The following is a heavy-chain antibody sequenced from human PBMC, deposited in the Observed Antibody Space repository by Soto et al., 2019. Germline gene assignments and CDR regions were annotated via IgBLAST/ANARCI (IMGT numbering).Heavy chain of an antibody. CDR2: INPYNGNT. Sequence: QVHLLQSGPEVKRPGASVKVSCKTSGYTFSSFGISWVRQAPGQGPEYLGWINPYNGNTNYADKFQGRVTMTTDTTTAYLDLRSLTSDDSAVYYCARVWFGELSSDHWGQGPLVTVSS. CDR1: GYTFSSFG. CDR3: ARVWFGELSSDH. D-gene: IGHD3-10*01. J-gene: IGHJ4*02. V-gene: IGHV1-18*01.